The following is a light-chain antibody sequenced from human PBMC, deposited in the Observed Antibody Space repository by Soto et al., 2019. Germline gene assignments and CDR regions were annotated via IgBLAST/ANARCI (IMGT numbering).Light chain of an antibody. CDR2: DIF. V-gene: IGKV3D-15*01. CDR1: QSVGSD. J-gene: IGKJ4*01. Sequence: EFVMKHSPATLSVSRWERPTLSCVSSQSVGSDLAWYQQKPGQAPRLVIYDIFTRATGVPTRISGDGSGTYFTLTISSLQPEDFGVYYCQQYNHHPLTFGGGTEVDI. CDR3: QQYNHHPLT.